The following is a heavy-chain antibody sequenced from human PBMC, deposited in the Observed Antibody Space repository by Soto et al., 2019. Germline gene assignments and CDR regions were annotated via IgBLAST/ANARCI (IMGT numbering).Heavy chain of an antibody. D-gene: IGHD6-19*01. Sequence: GGSLRLSCAASGFTFSSYSMNWVRQAPGKGLEWVSSISSSSSYIYYADSVKGRFTISRDNSKNTLYLQMNSLRAEDTAVYYCAKGRIAVTPITTYFDYWGQGTLVTVSS. CDR3: AKGRIAVTPITTYFDY. J-gene: IGHJ4*02. V-gene: IGHV3-21*01. CDR2: ISSSSSYI. CDR1: GFTFSSYS.